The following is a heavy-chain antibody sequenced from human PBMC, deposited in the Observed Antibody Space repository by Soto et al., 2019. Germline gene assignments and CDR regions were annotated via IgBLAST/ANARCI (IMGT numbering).Heavy chain of an antibody. Sequence: GGSLRLSCAASGFTFSSYSMNWVRQAPGKGLEWVSSIISSSSCIYYADSVKGRFTISRDNAKNSLYLQMTSLRHEDTAVYSCARAHGGVAARGEHYYYMDVWGKGTTVTVSS. CDR1: GFTFSSYS. D-gene: IGHD2-8*02. CDR3: ARAHGGVAARGEHYYYMDV. V-gene: IGHV3-21*01. CDR2: IISSSSCI. J-gene: IGHJ6*03.